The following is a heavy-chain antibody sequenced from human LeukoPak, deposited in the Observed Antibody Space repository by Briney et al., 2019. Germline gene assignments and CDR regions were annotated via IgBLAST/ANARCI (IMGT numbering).Heavy chain of an antibody. D-gene: IGHD4-17*01. V-gene: IGHV4-61*01. J-gene: IGHJ3*02. CDR1: GGSVSSGSYY. CDR2: IYYSGST. Sequence: SETLSLTCTVSGGSVSSGSYYWSWIRQPPGKGLEWIGYIYYSGSTNYNPSLKSRVTISVDTSKNQFSLKLSSVTAADTAVYYCARWLGNDYGPSGAFDIWGQGTMVTVSS. CDR3: ARWLGNDYGPSGAFDI.